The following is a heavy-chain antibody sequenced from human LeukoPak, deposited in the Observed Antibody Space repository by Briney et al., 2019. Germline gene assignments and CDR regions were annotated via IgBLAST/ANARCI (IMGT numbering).Heavy chain of an antibody. Sequence: PGGSLRLSCAASGFTFSSYWMHWVRQAPGKGLVWVSHINGDGSGASYADSVTGRFTISRDNAKNTLYLQMNSLGAEDTAVYYCARYSSSFNSAYFDSWGQGTLVTVSS. J-gene: IGHJ4*02. CDR3: ARYSSSFNSAYFDS. CDR2: INGDGSGA. D-gene: IGHD6-13*01. CDR1: GFTFSSYW. V-gene: IGHV3-74*01.